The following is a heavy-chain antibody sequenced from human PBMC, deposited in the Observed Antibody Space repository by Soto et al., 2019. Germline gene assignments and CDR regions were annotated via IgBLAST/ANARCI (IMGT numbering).Heavy chain of an antibody. CDR3: ARLYTGYEAFDY. CDR2: IYYSEST. Sequence: PSETLSLTCSVSGGSINSGDYYWSWIRQSPGKGLEWIGYIYYSESTYYNPSLKSRSTISIDTSKNQFFLDVDSVTAADTAVYYCARLYTGYEAFDYWGQGTLVTVSS. D-gene: IGHD5-12*01. CDR1: GGSINSGDYY. V-gene: IGHV4-30-4*01. J-gene: IGHJ4*02.